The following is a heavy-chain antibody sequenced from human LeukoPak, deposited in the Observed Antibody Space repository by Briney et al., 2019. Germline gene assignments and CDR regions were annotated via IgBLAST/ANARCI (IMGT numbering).Heavy chain of an antibody. V-gene: IGHV3-23*01. J-gene: IGHJ6*02. CDR3: AKVRTYFYHGLDV. CDR1: GFTFSTCA. CDR2: ISGTTSGT. D-gene: IGHD1-14*01. Sequence: QPGGSLRLSCAASGFTFSTCAMSWVRQAPGKGLEWVSGISGTTSGTYYADSVKGRFTISRDNSKNTLFLQVNSLRAEDTAVYYCAKVRTYFYHGLDVWGQGTTVTVS.